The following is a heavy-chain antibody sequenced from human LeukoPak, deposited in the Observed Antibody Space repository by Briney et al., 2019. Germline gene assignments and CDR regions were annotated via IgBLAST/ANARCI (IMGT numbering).Heavy chain of an antibody. V-gene: IGHV4-4*07. CDR1: GASISSFY. CDR2: IHTSGSA. D-gene: IGHD2-15*01. J-gene: IGHJ5*02. CDR3: AREGPVADP. Sequence: SETLSLTCTVSGASISSFYWSWIRQPAGKGLQWIGRIHTSGSANYIPSLKSRVTMSVDTSQKHFSLERTSVTDAATAVYCCAREGPVADPWGQGTLVTVSS.